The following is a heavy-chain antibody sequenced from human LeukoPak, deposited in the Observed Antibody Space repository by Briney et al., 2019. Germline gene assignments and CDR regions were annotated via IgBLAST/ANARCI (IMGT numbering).Heavy chain of an antibody. V-gene: IGHV2-70*11. CDR3: AQPRAGSSWDFDY. D-gene: IGHD6-6*01. Sequence: SGPTLVNPTQTLTLTCTFSGFSLSTSGMCVSGIRRPPGKALEWLARIDWDDDKYYSTSLKTRLTISKDTSKNQVDLTLTNMDPVDTATYYCAQPRAGSSWDFDYWGPGTLVTVSS. CDR1: GFSLSTSGMC. CDR2: IDWDDDK. J-gene: IGHJ4*02.